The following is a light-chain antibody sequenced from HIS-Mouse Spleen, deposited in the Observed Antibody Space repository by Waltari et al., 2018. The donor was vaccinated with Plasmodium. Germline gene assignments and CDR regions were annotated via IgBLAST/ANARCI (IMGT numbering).Light chain of an antibody. Sequence: DIQVTQSPSTLSASVGDRVTITCLASQSISSGLAWYQQKPVKAPKLLIYKASSLESGVPSRFSGSGSGTEFTLTISSLQPDDFATYYCQQYNSYSWTFGQGTKVEIK. J-gene: IGKJ1*01. V-gene: IGKV1-5*03. CDR2: KAS. CDR3: QQYNSYSWT. CDR1: QSISSG.